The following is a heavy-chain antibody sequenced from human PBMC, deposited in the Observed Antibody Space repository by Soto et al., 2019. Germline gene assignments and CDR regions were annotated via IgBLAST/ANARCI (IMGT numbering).Heavy chain of an antibody. D-gene: IGHD3-16*01. CDR1: GDSVSSNRAA. Sequence: QTLSLTCAISGDSVSSNRAAWNWIRQSPSRGLQCLGRTYYRSKWFNNYALSVKSRITINPDTSKNQFSLQLISVTPEDAASYYCAGGDHGFDYWGQGTLVTVSS. CDR2: TYYRSKWFN. V-gene: IGHV6-1*01. J-gene: IGHJ4*02. CDR3: AGGDHGFDY.